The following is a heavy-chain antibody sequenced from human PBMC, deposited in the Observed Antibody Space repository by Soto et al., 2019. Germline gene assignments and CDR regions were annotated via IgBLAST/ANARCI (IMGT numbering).Heavy chain of an antibody. CDR2: ISWNSGSI. Sequence: EVQLVESGGGLVQPGRSLRLSCAASGFTFDDYAMHWVRQAPGKGLEWVSGISWNSGSIVYADSVKGRFTISRDNAKNSLYLQMNSLRAEDTALYYCAKDSYYDSSGYLDAWGQGTLVTVSS. V-gene: IGHV3-9*01. CDR1: GFTFDDYA. J-gene: IGHJ5*02. CDR3: AKDSYYDSSGYLDA. D-gene: IGHD3-22*01.